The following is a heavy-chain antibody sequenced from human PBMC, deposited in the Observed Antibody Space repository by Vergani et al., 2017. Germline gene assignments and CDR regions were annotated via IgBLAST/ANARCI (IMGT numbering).Heavy chain of an antibody. CDR3: LISNAGTDY. D-gene: IGHD1-1*01. J-gene: IGHJ4*02. V-gene: IGHV3-73*01. CDR2: IRSKANNYAT. CDR1: GLTFSDSA. Sequence: EVQLVESGGGLVKPGGSLKLSCAASGLTFSDSAIHWVRQASGKGLEWVGSIRSKANNYATAFAASVEGKFTISRDDSKNTAFLQMNSLKTEDTAVYYCLISNAGTDYWGQGTLITVSS.